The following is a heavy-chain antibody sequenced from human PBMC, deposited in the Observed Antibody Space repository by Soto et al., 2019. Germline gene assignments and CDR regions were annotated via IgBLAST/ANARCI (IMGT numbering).Heavy chain of an antibody. Sequence: GGSLRLSCAASGFTFSSYAMHWVRQAPGKGLEWVAVISYDGSNKYYADSVKGRFTISRDNSKNTLCLQMNSLRAEDTAVYYCARALGYCSSTSCYYYYYGMDVWGQGTTVTVSS. CDR3: ARALGYCSSTSCYYYYYGMDV. D-gene: IGHD2-2*01. CDR1: GFTFSSYA. J-gene: IGHJ6*02. CDR2: ISYDGSNK. V-gene: IGHV3-30-3*01.